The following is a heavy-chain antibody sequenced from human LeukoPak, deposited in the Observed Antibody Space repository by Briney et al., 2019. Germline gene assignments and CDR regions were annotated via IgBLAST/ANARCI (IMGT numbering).Heavy chain of an antibody. CDR3: ASGSGSYRTPYYYMDV. D-gene: IGHD3-10*01. CDR2: IYGGGST. V-gene: IGHV3-53*01. J-gene: IGHJ6*03. CDR1: GFTVSINY. Sequence: PGGSLRLSCAASGFTVSINYMSWVRQAPGKGLEWVSVIYGGGSTYYADSVKGRFTIPRGNSKNTLYLQMNNLRAEDTAVYYCASGSGSYRTPYYYMDVWGKGTTVTVSS.